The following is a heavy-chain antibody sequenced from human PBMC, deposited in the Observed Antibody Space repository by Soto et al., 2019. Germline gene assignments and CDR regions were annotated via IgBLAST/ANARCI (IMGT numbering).Heavy chain of an antibody. V-gene: IGHV5-51*01. CDR3: ASQIMGILGSGFDI. CDR1: GFSFSTTW. D-gene: IGHD3-3*01. J-gene: IGHJ3*02. CDR2: IYPGDSDA. Sequence: GESLKISCKGSGFSFSTTWIGWVRQMPGKGMEHMGLIYPGDSDALYSPSFQGQVSISVDKSISTAYLEWSSLKASDTAMYYCASQIMGILGSGFDIWGQGTMVTVSS.